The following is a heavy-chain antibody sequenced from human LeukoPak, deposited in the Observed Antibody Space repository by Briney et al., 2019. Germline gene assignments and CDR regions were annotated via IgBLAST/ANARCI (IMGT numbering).Heavy chain of an antibody. CDR2: IYTSGST. CDR1: GGSISSGSYY. V-gene: IGHV4-61*02. Sequence: SETLSLTCTVSGGSISSGSYYWSWIRQPAGKGLEWLGRIYTSGSTNYNPSLKSRVTISVDTSQNQFSLKLSSVTAADTAVYYCARDRYDILTGYYPFDYWGQGTLVTVSS. CDR3: ARDRYDILTGYYPFDY. J-gene: IGHJ4*02. D-gene: IGHD3-9*01.